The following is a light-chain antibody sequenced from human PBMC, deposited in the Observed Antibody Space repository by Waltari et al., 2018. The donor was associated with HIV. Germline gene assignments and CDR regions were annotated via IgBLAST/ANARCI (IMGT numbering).Light chain of an antibody. CDR3: QSYDSSLSALYV. CDR2: GNS. J-gene: IGLJ1*01. CDR1: SSNIGAGYD. Sequence: QSVLTQPPSVSGVPGQRVTISCTGSSSNIGAGYDVHWYQQLPGTAPKLLIYGNSNRPSGVPDRVSGSKSGTSASLAITGLQAEDEADYYCQSYDSSLSALYVFGTGTKVTVL. V-gene: IGLV1-40*01.